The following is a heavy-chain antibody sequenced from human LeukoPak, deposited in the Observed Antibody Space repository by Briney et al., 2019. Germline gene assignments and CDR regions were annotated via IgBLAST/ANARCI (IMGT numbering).Heavy chain of an antibody. CDR2: IHYSGST. CDR3: ARGPSPYYYDSSGYSD. J-gene: IGHJ4*02. V-gene: IGHV4-61*01. CDR1: GYYISTGYQ. Sequence: SETLSLTCSVSGYYISTGYQWAWIRQSPGKGLEWIGYIHYSGSTNYNPSLKSRVTISVDTSKNQFSLKLSSVTAADTAVYYCARGPSPYYYDSSGYSDWGQGTLVTVSS. D-gene: IGHD3-22*01.